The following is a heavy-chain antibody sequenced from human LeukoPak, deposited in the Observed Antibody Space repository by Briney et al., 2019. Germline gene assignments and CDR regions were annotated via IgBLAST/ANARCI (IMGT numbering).Heavy chain of an antibody. J-gene: IGHJ2*01. Sequence: SETLSLTCTVSGGSISHYFWSWIRQPPGKALEWIGYIYYSGSTNYNPSLKSRVTMSVDTSKNQFSLKLSSVTAADTAVYYCAKAVAGYWYFDLWGRGTLVTVSS. CDR2: IYYSGST. V-gene: IGHV4-59*08. CDR1: GGSISHYF. D-gene: IGHD6-19*01. CDR3: AKAVAGYWYFDL.